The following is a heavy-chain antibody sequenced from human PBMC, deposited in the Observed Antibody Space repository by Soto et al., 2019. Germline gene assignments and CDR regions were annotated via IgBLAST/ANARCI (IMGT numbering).Heavy chain of an antibody. CDR2: ISARDT. Sequence: WASVKVSCKASGYIFASHGISWVRQAPGQGLEWMGWISARDTNYAQKFQDRVTMTADTSTDTAYMELRSLRSDDTAVYFCARDTATAKPEGVDLWGQGTLVTVSS. V-gene: IGHV1-18*04. J-gene: IGHJ5*02. D-gene: IGHD1-1*01. CDR1: GYIFASHG. CDR3: ARDTATAKPEGVDL.